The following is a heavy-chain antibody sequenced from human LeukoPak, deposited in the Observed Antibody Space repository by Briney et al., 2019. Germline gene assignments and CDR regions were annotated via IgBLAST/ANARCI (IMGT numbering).Heavy chain of an antibody. CDR3: AKERTLYYYYMDV. Sequence: GGSLRLSCAASGFTFSSYGMHWVRQAPGKGLEWVAFIRYDGSNKYYADSVKGRFTISRDNSKNTLYLQMNSLRAEDTAVYYRAKERTLYYYYMDVWGKGTTVTVSS. V-gene: IGHV3-30*02. D-gene: IGHD2-2*01. CDR1: GFTFSSYG. J-gene: IGHJ6*03. CDR2: IRYDGSNK.